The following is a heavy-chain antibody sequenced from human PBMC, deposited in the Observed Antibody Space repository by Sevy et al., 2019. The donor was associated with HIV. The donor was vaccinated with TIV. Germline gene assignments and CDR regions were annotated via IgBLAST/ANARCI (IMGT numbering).Heavy chain of an antibody. CDR2: ISTRGSTI. V-gene: IGHV3-11*01. Sequence: GGSLRLSCEASGFIFSDSYMSWIRQAPGKGLEWISYISTRGSTIYYADSVKGRFTISRDNANNSRSLHLNSLRAEDTAIYYCARFVGDYFDFWGRGTLVTVSS. J-gene: IGHJ4*02. CDR3: ARFVGDYFDF. CDR1: GFIFSDSY. D-gene: IGHD4-17*01.